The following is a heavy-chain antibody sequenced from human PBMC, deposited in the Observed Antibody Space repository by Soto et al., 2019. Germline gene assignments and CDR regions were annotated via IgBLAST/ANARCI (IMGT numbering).Heavy chain of an antibody. CDR1: GDSVSRNSVA. Sequence: SQTLSLTCAISGDSVSRNSVAWNWIRQSPSRGLEWLGRTYYRSKWYNDYAVSVKSRITINPDTSKNQFSLQLNSVTPEDTAVYYCARGSKTWIQLWAFDYWGQGTLVTVSS. CDR2: TYYRSKWYN. D-gene: IGHD5-18*01. CDR3: ARGSKTWIQLWAFDY. V-gene: IGHV6-1*01. J-gene: IGHJ4*02.